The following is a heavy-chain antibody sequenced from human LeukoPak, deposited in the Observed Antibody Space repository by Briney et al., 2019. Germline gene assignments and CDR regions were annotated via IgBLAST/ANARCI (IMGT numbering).Heavy chain of an antibody. CDR1: GYTFTGYY. V-gene: IGHV1-2*02. Sequence: ASVKVSCKASGYTFTGYYMHWVRQAPGQGLEWMGWINPHSGGTNYAQKFQGRVTMTRDTSISTAYMDLSRLTSDDTAVYYCARVGGSYFTDFDYWGQGTLVTVSS. CDR3: ARVGGSYFTDFDY. CDR2: INPHSGGT. J-gene: IGHJ4*02. D-gene: IGHD1-26*01.